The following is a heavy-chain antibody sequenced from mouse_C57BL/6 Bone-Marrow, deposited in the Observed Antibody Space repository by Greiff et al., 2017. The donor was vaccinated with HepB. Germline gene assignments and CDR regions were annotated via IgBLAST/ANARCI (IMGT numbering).Heavy chain of an antibody. CDR1: GFSLTSYG. CDR3: ARAYYSKGGFAY. J-gene: IGHJ3*01. CDR2: IWSGGST. Sequence: QVQLQQSGPGLVQPSQSLSITCTVSGFSLTSYGVHWVRQSPGKGLEWLGVIWSGGSTDYNSAFISRLSISKDNSKSQVFFKMNSLQADDTAIYYCARAYYSKGGFAYWCQGTLVTVAA. V-gene: IGHV2-2*01. D-gene: IGHD2-5*01.